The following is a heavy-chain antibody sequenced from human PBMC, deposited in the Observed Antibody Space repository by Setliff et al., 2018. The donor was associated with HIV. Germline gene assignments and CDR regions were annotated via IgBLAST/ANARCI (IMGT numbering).Heavy chain of an antibody. D-gene: IGHD6-6*01. CDR2: INHSGST. CDR1: GGSFSDYY. CDR3: ARGGRSLAAQTWFDP. Sequence: SETLSLTCAVYGGSFSDYYWSWIRQPPGKGLEWIGEINHSGSTNYNPSLKSRVTISVDTSKNQFSLKLSSVSAADTAVYYCARGGRSLAAQTWFDPWGQGTLVTVSS. V-gene: IGHV4-34*01. J-gene: IGHJ5*02.